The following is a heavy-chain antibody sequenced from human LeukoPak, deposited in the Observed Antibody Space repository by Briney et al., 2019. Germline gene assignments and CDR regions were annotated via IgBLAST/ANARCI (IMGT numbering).Heavy chain of an antibody. CDR2: IYPGDSDT. Sequence: GESLTISCKGSGYSFTSYWIGWVRQMPGKGLEWMGIIYPGDSDTRYSPSFQGQVTISADKSISTAYLQWSSLKASDTATYYCASTYSGYDYYFDYWGQGTLVTVSS. CDR1: GYSFTSYW. J-gene: IGHJ4*02. CDR3: ASTYSGYDYYFDY. D-gene: IGHD5-12*01. V-gene: IGHV5-51*01.